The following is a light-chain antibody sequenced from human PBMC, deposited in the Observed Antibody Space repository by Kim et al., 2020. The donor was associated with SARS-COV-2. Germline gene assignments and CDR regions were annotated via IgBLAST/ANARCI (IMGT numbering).Light chain of an antibody. J-gene: IGLJ2*01. CDR3: QVWDSSTVV. V-gene: IGLV3-9*01. Sequence: SYELTQPLSVSVALGQTARITCGGNNIGSKKVHWYQQKPGQAPVLVIYRDSNRPSGIPERFSGSNSGDTATLTSSRAQAGDEADYYCQVWDSSTVVFGGWTQLTVL. CDR1: NIGSKK. CDR2: RDS.